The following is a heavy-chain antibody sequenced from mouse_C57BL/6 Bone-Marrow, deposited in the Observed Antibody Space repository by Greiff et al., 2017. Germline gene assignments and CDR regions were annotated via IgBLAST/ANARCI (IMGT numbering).Heavy chain of an antibody. Sequence: EVKLVESGGDLVKPGGSLKLSCAASGFTFSSYGMSWVRQTPDKRLEWVATISSGGSYTYYTDSVKGRVTISRDNAKNTLYLQMSSLKSEDTAMYYCARHVGFYYYAMDYWGQGTSVTVSA. CDR2: ISSGGSYT. CDR1: GFTFSSYG. V-gene: IGHV5-6*01. CDR3: ARHVGFYYYAMDY. J-gene: IGHJ4*01. D-gene: IGHD2-2*01.